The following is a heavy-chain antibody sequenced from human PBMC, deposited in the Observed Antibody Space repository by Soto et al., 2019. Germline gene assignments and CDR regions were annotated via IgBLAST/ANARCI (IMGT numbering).Heavy chain of an antibody. Sequence: SETLSLTCTVSGGSISSSSYYWGWIRQPPGKGLEWIGSIYYSGSTYYNPSLKSRVTISVDTSKNQFSLKLSSVTAADTAVYYCARFTIKHYDFWSGYSDFEYWGQGTLVTVSS. CDR3: ARFTIKHYDFWSGYSDFEY. D-gene: IGHD3-3*01. CDR1: GGSISSSSYY. CDR2: IYYSGST. V-gene: IGHV4-39*01. J-gene: IGHJ4*02.